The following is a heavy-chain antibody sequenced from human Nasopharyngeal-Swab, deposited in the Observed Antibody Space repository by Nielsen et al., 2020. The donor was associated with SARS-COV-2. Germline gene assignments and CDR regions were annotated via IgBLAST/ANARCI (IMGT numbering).Heavy chain of an antibody. Sequence: ASVKVSCKVSGYTLTELSMHWVRQAPGKGLEWMGGFDPEDGETIYAQKFQGRVTMTEDTSTDTAYMELSSLRSEDTAVYYCATSSVFGELLGYYYGIDVWGQGTTVTVSS. CDR1: GYTLTELS. V-gene: IGHV1-24*01. D-gene: IGHD3-10*02. J-gene: IGHJ6*02. CDR3: ATSSVFGELLGYYYGIDV. CDR2: FDPEDGET.